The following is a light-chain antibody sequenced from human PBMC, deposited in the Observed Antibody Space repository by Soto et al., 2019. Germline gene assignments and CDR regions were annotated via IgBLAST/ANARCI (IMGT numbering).Light chain of an antibody. CDR1: SSDVGGYNH. J-gene: IGLJ2*01. CDR2: EVS. V-gene: IGLV2-14*01. Sequence: QSVLTQPASVSGSPGQSITISCTGSSSDVGGYNHVSWYQQHPGKAPKLMIYEVSNRPSGVSNRFSGSKSGNTASLTISGLQAEDEADYYCSSYTTSTTRIIFGGGTKPTVL. CDR3: SSYTTSTTRII.